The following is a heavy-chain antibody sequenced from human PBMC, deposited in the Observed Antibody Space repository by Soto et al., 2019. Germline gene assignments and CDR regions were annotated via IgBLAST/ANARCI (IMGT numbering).Heavy chain of an antibody. CDR1: GFTFSDYY. J-gene: IGHJ4*02. CDR3: ARIFLYGSGSSFDY. CDR2: ISSSSSYT. D-gene: IGHD3-10*01. Sequence: GGSLRLSCAASGFTFSDYYMSWIRQAPGKGLEWVSYISSSSSYTNYADSVKGRFTISRDNAKNSLYLQMNSLRAEDTAVYYCARIFLYGSGSSFDYWGQGTLVTVSS. V-gene: IGHV3-11*03.